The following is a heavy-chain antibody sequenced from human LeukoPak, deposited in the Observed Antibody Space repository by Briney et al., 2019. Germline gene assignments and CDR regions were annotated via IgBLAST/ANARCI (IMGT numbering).Heavy chain of an antibody. CDR3: ARAQWLGPNQFDY. J-gene: IGHJ4*02. CDR2: TYYRSKWYN. Sequence: SQTLSLTCAISGDSVSSNSAAWHWIRQSPSRGLEWLGRTYYRSKWYNDYAVSVKSRITINPDTSKNQFSLQLNSVTPEDTAVYYCARAQWLGPNQFDYWGQGTLVTVSS. D-gene: IGHD6-19*01. V-gene: IGHV6-1*01. CDR1: GDSVSSNSAA.